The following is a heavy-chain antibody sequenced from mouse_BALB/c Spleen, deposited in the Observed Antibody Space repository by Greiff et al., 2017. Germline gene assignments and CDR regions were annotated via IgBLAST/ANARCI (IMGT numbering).Heavy chain of an antibody. CDR1: GYTFTDYN. CDR2: INPNNGGT. D-gene: IGHD2-1*01. CDR3: ARQDGNYDYYAMDY. J-gene: IGHJ4*01. Sequence: VQLQQSGPELVKPGASVKIPCKASGYTFTDYNMDWVKQSPGKSLEWIGDINPNNGGTIYNQKFKGKATLTVDKSSSTAYMELRSLTSEDTAVYYCARQDGNYDYYAMDYWGQGTSVTVSS. V-gene: IGHV1-18*01.